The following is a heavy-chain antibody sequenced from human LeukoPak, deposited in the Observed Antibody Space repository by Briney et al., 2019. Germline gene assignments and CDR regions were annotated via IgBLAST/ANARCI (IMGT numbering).Heavy chain of an antibody. Sequence: SQTLSLTCTVSGGSISSGSYYWSWIRQPAGKGLEWIGRIYTSGSTNYNPSLKSRVTISVDTSKNQFSLKLSSVTAADTAVYYCARAVEGAFDIWGQGTMVTVSS. V-gene: IGHV4-61*02. CDR1: GGSISSGSYY. CDR2: IYTSGST. CDR3: ARAVEGAFDI. J-gene: IGHJ3*02. D-gene: IGHD5-24*01.